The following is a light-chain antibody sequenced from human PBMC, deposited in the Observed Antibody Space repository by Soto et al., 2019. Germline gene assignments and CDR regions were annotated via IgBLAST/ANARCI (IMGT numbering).Light chain of an antibody. CDR2: GSS. Sequence: EVVLTQSPGTLSLSPGERATLSCRASQSVSNKYLAWYQHKPGQAPRLLIFGSSDRATGIPDRFSGSGSGTDFTLTISRLEPEDFAVYYCHQYGSSPPYTFGQGTKLEIK. CDR3: HQYGSSPPYT. V-gene: IGKV3-20*01. CDR1: QSVSNKY. J-gene: IGKJ2*01.